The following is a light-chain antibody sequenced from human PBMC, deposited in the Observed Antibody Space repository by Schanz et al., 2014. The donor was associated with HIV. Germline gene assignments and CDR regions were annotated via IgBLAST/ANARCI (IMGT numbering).Light chain of an antibody. CDR1: SSDVGDYNY. J-gene: IGLJ3*02. Sequence: QSALTQPPSASGSPGQSVTLSCTGTSSDVGDYNYVSWYQQHPGKAPKIMIYEVSKRPSGVPDRFSGSKSGNTASLTISGLQAEDEADYYCSSYTSSSTLEVFGGGTKVTVL. V-gene: IGLV2-8*01. CDR3: SSYTSSSTLEV. CDR2: EVS.